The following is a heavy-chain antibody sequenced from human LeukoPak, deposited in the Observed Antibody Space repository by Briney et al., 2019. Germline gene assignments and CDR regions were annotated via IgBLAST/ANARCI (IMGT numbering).Heavy chain of an antibody. J-gene: IGHJ6*02. V-gene: IGHV3-7*01. CDR2: IKPDGSLI. CDR3: ARYSSGYYYGMDV. Sequence: GGSLRLSCAASGFTFSSYWMTWVRQGPGKGLEWVANIKPDGSLIYYVDSVKGRFTISRDNAKNSLYLQMNSLRAEDTAVYYCARYSSGYYYGMDVWGQGTTVTVSS. CDR1: GFTFSSYW. D-gene: IGHD5-18*01.